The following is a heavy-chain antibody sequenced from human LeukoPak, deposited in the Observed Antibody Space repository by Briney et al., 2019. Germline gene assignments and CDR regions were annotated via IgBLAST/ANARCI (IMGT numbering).Heavy chain of an antibody. CDR1: GFNVNDYY. CDR3: AREIVAGAFDS. D-gene: IGHD6-19*01. Sequence: GGSLRLSCAVSGFNVNDYYISWIRQAPGKGLEWVSDIGSSDAIIAYGDSVRGRFTISRDFASNSLYLQMTSLRVEDTAVYYCAREIVAGAFDSWGQGTQVTVSS. V-gene: IGHV3-11*01. CDR2: IGSSDAII. J-gene: IGHJ4*02.